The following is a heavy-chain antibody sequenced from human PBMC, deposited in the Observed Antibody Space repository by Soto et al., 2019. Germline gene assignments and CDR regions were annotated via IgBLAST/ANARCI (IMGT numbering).Heavy chain of an antibody. CDR2: VYYSGST. CDR3: ARDVGRAAVGVRGIYYYGMDV. J-gene: IGHJ6*02. CDR1: GGSVSSGSYY. D-gene: IGHD6-13*01. Sequence: SETLSLTCTVSGGSVSSGSYYWSWIRQPPGKGLEWIGYVYYSGSTNYNPSLKSRLTVSVDTSMKQCTLRLCSVTAADTAVKYCARDVGRAAVGVRGIYYYGMDVWGQGTTVTVSS. V-gene: IGHV4-61*01.